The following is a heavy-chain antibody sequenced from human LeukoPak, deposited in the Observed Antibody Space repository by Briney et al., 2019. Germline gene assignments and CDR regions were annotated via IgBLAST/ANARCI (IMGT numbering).Heavy chain of an antibody. CDR3: AKAPYYYDSSGYYDY. J-gene: IGHJ4*02. CDR2: VSGSGGST. V-gene: IGHV3-23*01. Sequence: GGSLRLSCAASGFTFSSYAMGWVRQAPGKGLEWVSAVSGSGGSTYYADSVKGRFTISRDNSKNTLYLQMNSLRAEDTAVYYCAKAPYYYDSSGYYDYWGQGTLVTVSS. CDR1: GFTFSSYA. D-gene: IGHD3-22*01.